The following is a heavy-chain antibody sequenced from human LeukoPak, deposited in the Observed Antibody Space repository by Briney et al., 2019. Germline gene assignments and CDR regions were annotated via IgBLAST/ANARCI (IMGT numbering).Heavy chain of an antibody. D-gene: IGHD3-10*02. CDR1: GFTFSDYG. V-gene: IGHV3-23*01. CDR3: AELGITMIGGV. CDR2: ISDGGSIT. Sequence: GALRLSCAASGFTFSDYGMSWVRQAPGKGLEWVSTISDGGSITYYADSVKGRFTISRDNAKNSLYLQMNSLRAEDTAVYYCAELGITMIGGVWGKGTTVTISS. J-gene: IGHJ6*04.